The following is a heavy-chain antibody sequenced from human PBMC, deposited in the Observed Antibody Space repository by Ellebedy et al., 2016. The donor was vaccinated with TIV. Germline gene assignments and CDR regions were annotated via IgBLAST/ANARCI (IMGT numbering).Heavy chain of an antibody. D-gene: IGHD2-15*01. V-gene: IGHV3-7*01. CDR2: INQYGNEK. Sequence: GESLKISCAASGFSFSGYWMSWVRQAPGKGLEWVANINQYGNEKYYVHSVKGRFTISRDNADNSVSLQMDSLRTEDTAVYYCARWGYCSGGGCYSDPYGLDVWGQGTTVTVSS. J-gene: IGHJ6*02. CDR1: GFSFSGYW. CDR3: ARWGYCSGGGCYSDPYGLDV.